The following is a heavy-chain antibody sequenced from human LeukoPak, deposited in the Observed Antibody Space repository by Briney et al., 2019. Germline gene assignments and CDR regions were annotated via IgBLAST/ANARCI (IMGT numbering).Heavy chain of an antibody. V-gene: IGHV4-34*01. D-gene: IGHD1-26*01. Sequence: SETLSLTCAVYGGSFSGYYWSWIRHPPGKGLEWIGEINHSGSTNYNPSLKSRVTISVDTSKNQFSLKLSSVTAADTAVYYCAIVGGSYPYWGQGTLVTVSS. CDR2: INHSGST. J-gene: IGHJ4*02. CDR3: AIVGGSYPY. CDR1: GGSFSGYY.